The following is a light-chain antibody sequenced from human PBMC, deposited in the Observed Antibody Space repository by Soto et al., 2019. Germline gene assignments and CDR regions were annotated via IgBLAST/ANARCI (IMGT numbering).Light chain of an antibody. V-gene: IGKV1-33*01. CDR2: DAS. CDR3: QQYDDPFT. Sequence: DIQMTQSPSSLSASLGDRVTITCQASQDISQYLNWYQHKPGRAPKLLIYDASNLETGVPPRFSGGGSGTHFTFPISSFQPEDIATYYCQQYDDPFTFGPGTRVDL. CDR1: QDISQY. J-gene: IGKJ3*01.